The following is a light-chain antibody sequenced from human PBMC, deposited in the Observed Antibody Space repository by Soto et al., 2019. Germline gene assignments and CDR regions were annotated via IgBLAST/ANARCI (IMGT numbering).Light chain of an antibody. CDR1: QSVSRY. CDR3: QQRSNWPRT. CDR2: DAS. V-gene: IGKV3-11*01. Sequence: EILLTQSPAPLSLSPGERATLSCSASQSVSRYLAWYQQKPGQAPRLLIYDASNRATGIPARFSGSGSGTDFTLTISSLEPEGFAVYYCQQRSNWPRTFGQGTKVDIK. J-gene: IGKJ1*01.